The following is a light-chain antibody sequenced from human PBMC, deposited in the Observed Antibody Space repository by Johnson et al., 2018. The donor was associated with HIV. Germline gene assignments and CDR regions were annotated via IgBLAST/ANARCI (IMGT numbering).Light chain of an antibody. Sequence: QSVLTQPPSVSAAPGQTVTISCSGSSSNIGSNYVSWYQHLPGTAPKLLIYDNNKRPSGISDRFSGSKSGTSASLGITGLWPEDEADYYCLAWDSSLSGYVFGTGTMVTVL. CDR3: LAWDSSLSGYV. J-gene: IGLJ1*01. CDR1: SSNIGSNY. CDR2: DNN. V-gene: IGLV1-51*01.